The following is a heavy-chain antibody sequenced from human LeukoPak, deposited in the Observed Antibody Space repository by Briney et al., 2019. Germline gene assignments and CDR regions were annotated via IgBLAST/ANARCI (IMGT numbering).Heavy chain of an antibody. J-gene: IGHJ4*02. CDR2: ISGSGGST. D-gene: IGHD6-13*01. V-gene: IGHV3-23*01. Sequence: PGGSLRLSCAVSGFTFSSYAMSWVRQAPGKGLEWVSAISGSGGSTYYADSVKGRFTISRDNSKNTLYLQMNSLRAEDTAVYYCAKGTGGLSAAAGTPGYWGQGTLVTVSS. CDR1: GFTFSSYA. CDR3: AKGTGGLSAAAGTPGY.